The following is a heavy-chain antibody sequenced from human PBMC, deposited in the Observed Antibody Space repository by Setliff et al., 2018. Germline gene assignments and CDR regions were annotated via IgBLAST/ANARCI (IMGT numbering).Heavy chain of an antibody. CDR3: AREGGLQGATSYYYFYNYINV. D-gene: IGHD1-26*01. V-gene: IGHV1-2*02. CDR2: INPKSGVT. CDR1: GYIFSAYH. Sequence: ASVKVSCKASGYIFSAYHVHWVRQAPRQGLEWLGWINPKSGVTSYAQSFQGRIAMTRDTSINTVYMELNSLTSDDAAVYFCAREGGLQGATSYYYFYNYINVWGKGTKVTVSS. J-gene: IGHJ6*03.